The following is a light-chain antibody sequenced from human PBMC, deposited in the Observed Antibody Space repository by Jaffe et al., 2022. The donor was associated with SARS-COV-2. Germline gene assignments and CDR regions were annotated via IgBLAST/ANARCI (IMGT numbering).Light chain of an antibody. CDR1: QSVSSN. Sequence: EMVLTQSPATLSVSPGERATLSCRASQSVSSNLAWYQQKPGQAPRLLIYDASARATGIPARFSGSGSGTEFTLTISSLQSEDLAVYYCQQYNDWPLTFGGGTKVVIK. V-gene: IGKV3D-15*01. CDR2: DAS. J-gene: IGKJ4*01. CDR3: QQYNDWPLT.